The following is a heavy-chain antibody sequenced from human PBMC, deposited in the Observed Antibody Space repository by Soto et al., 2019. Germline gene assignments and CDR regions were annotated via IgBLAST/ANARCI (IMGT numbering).Heavy chain of an antibody. J-gene: IGHJ4*02. CDR3: ARVPSTVVTHAVTPRDY. D-gene: IGHD4-17*01. V-gene: IGHV4-61*01. Sequence: QVQLQESGPGLVKPSETLSLTCTVSGGSVSSGSYYWSWIRQPPGKGMEWIGYIYYSGSTNYNPSLKSRVTISVDTSKNQFSLKLSSVTAADTAVYYCARVPSTVVTHAVTPRDYWGQGTLVTVSS. CDR1: GGSVSSGSYY. CDR2: IYYSGST.